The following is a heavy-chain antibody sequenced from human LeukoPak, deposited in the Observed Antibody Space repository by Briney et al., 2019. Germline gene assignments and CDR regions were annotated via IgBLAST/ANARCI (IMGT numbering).Heavy chain of an antibody. CDR3: VRDAGLYYFDY. CDR1: GFTVSSNY. J-gene: IGHJ4*02. D-gene: IGHD6-25*01. V-gene: IGHV3-53*01. CDR2: IYSGGST. Sequence: PGGSLRLSCAASGFTVSSNYMSWVRQAPGKGLEWVSVIYSGGSTYYADSVKGRFTISRDNSKNTLYLQMNSLRAEDTAVYYCVRDAGLYYFDYWGQGTLVTVSS.